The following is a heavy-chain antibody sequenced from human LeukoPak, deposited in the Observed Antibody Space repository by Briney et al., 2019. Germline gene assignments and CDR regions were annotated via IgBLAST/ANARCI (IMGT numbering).Heavy chain of an antibody. CDR2: IYYSGST. D-gene: IGHD3-3*01. J-gene: IGHJ4*02. CDR3: AGLFGYDQVDS. V-gene: IGHV4-59*08. Sequence: SETLSLTCTVSGGSISSYYWSWIRQPPGKGLEWIGYIYYSGSTNYNPSLKSRVTISVDTSKNQFSLKLSSVTAADTAVYYCAGLFGYDQVDSWGQGTLVTVSS. CDR1: GGSISSYY.